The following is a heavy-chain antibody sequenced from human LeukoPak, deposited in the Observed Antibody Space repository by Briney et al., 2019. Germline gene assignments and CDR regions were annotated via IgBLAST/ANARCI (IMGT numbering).Heavy chain of an antibody. Sequence: SETLSLTCTVSGGSISSGSYYWSWIRQPPGKGLEWIGSIYHSGSTYYNPSLKSRVTISVDTSKNQFSLKLSSVTAADTAVYYCARGETYYYDSSGYYFDYWGQGTLVTVSS. J-gene: IGHJ4*02. CDR2: IYHSGST. CDR3: ARGETYYYDSSGYYFDY. CDR1: GGSISSGSYY. D-gene: IGHD3-22*01. V-gene: IGHV4-39*07.